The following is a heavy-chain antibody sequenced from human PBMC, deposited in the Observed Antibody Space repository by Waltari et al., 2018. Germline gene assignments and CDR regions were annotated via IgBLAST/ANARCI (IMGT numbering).Heavy chain of an antibody. D-gene: IGHD3-10*01. CDR2: IKSGGGT. CDR1: GFSVSNNY. Sequence: EVQLVESGGGLVQPGGSLTLSCAASGFSVSNNYMSWVRQSPGKGLGWGELIKSGGGTYYADTVEGRFHITRDNSNNTLYLQRNSLRAEDTAVYYCARDVVGSSAGYVKFDYWGQGTLLTVSP. J-gene: IGHJ4*02. V-gene: IGHV3-66*01. CDR3: ARDVVGSSAGYVKFDY.